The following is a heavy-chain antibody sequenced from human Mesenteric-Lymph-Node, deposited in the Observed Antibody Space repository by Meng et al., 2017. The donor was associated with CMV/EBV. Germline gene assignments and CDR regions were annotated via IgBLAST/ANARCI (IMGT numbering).Heavy chain of an antibody. Sequence: SETLSLTCAISGASVSSNSAAWNWIRQSPSRGLEWLGRTYYRSKWYNDYAVSVKSRITINPDTSKNQFSLQLNSVTPEDTAVYYCARIRPLYCDSTGCYRDYWGQGTLVTVSS. V-gene: IGHV6-1*01. D-gene: IGHD2-2*02. CDR3: ARIRPLYCDSTGCYRDY. CDR1: GASVSSNSAA. CDR2: TYYRSKWYN. J-gene: IGHJ4*02.